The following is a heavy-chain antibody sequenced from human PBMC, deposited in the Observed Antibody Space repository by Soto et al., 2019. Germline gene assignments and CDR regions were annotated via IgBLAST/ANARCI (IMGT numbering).Heavy chain of an antibody. CDR1: GYSFTSYW. CDR2: IDPSDSYT. CDR3: ARPGGSSSYYYGMDV. J-gene: IGHJ6*02. V-gene: IGHV5-10-1*01. Sequence: GESLKISCKGSGYSFTSYWISWVRQMPGKGLEWMGRIDPSDSYTNYSPSFQGHVTLSADKSISTAYLQWSSLKASDTAMYYCARPGGSSSYYYGMDVWGQGTTVTVSS. D-gene: IGHD6-6*01.